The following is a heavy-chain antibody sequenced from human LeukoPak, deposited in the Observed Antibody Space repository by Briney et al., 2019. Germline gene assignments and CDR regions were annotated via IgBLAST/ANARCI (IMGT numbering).Heavy chain of an antibody. V-gene: IGHV3-15*01. J-gene: IGHJ3*02. CDR3: TTDSRGAVKGIDPFDI. Sequence: GGSLRLSCAASGFTFRNAWMTWVRQAPGKGLEWVGRIKSKADGGTTDSAAPVKGRFIISRDDSKNTVYLQMNSLKAEDTAVYYCTTDSRGAVKGIDPFDIWGQGTLFTVSS. CDR1: GFTFRNAW. D-gene: IGHD4-11*01. CDR2: IKSKADGGTT.